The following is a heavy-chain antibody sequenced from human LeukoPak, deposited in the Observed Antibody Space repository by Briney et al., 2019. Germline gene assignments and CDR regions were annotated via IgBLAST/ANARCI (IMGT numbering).Heavy chain of an antibody. J-gene: IGHJ6*02. CDR1: GFTFSTYG. D-gene: IGHD5-12*01. CDR2: IWYDGSNK. V-gene: IGHV3-33*01. Sequence: GGSLRLSCEASGFTFSTYGMHWVRQAPGKGLEWVAVIWYDGSNKNYADSVKGRFTISRDNAKNSLYLQMNSLRAEDTAVYYCAGDSRAINYGMDVWGQGTTVTVSS. CDR3: AGDSRAINYGMDV.